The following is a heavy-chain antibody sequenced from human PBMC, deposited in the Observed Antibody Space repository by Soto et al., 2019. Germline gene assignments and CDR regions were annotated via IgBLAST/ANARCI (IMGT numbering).Heavy chain of an antibody. CDR2: FDPEDGET. D-gene: IGHD2-15*01. J-gene: IGHJ4*02. CDR3: ATSRYCSGGSCYTTHYGDFLSFDY. CDR1: GYTLTELS. V-gene: IGHV1-24*01. Sequence: ASVKVSCKVSGYTLTELSMHWVRQAPGKGLEWMGGFDPEDGETIYAQKFQGRVTMTEDTSTDTAYMELSSLRSEDKAVYYCATSRYCSGGSCYTTHYGDFLSFDYWGQGTLVTVFS.